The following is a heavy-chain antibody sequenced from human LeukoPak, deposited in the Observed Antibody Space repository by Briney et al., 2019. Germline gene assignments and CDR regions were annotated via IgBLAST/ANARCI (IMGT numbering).Heavy chain of an antibody. CDR2: IFVSGST. V-gene: IGHV4-4*07. D-gene: IGHD3-9*01. Sequence: SETLFLTCTVSGDSINNYHWSWIRQPAGKGLEWIGHIFVSGSTHYDPSLKSRVTMSVDSSKNQLSLKLNSVTAADTAVYYCARCLTRTYYYYFMDVWGKGTTVTVSS. CDR3: ARCLTRTYYYYFMDV. CDR1: GDSINNYH. J-gene: IGHJ6*03.